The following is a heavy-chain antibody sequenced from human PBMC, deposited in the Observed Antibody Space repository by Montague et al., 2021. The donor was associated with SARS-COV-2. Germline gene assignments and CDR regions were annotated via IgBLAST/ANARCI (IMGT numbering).Heavy chain of an antibody. CDR1: RGSFSNYY. V-gene: IGHV4-34*01. D-gene: IGHD3-9*01. CDR2: INQGGAP. Sequence: SETLSLTCAVSRGSFSNYYWTWIRQPPGKGLEWIGEINQGGAPNYTPPLNSRVTIPLVTTTKQISLKLNSVTVADTAVFFCARARPGQGSFRHFDSISSGAFDIWAHGSLVIVS. J-gene: IGHJ3*02. CDR3: ARARPGQGSFRHFDSISSGAFDI.